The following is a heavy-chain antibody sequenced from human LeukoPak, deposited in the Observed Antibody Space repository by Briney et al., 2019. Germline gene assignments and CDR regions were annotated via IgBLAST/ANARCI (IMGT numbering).Heavy chain of an antibody. CDR3: ARVGDSSGYYDY. Sequence: SVKVSCKASGGTFSSYAISWVRQAPGQGLEWMGRIIPILGIANYAQKFQGRVTITADKSTGTAYMGLSSLRSEDTAVYYCARVGDSSGYYDYWGQGTLVTVSS. D-gene: IGHD3-22*01. V-gene: IGHV1-69*04. J-gene: IGHJ4*02. CDR2: IIPILGIA. CDR1: GGTFSSYA.